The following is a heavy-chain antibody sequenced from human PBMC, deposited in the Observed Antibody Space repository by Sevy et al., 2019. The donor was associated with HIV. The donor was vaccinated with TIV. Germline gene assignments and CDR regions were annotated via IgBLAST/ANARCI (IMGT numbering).Heavy chain of an antibody. D-gene: IGHD3-22*01. J-gene: IGHJ4*02. V-gene: IGHV3-33*01. CDR2: IWYDGSNK. CDR3: ARGGPYYYDSSGSLDY. CDR1: GFTFSSYV. Sequence: GGSLRLSCAASGFTFSSYVMHWVRQAPGKGLEWVALIWYDGSNKYYADSVKGRFDISRDNSKNTLYLQMNSLKFEDTAVYYCARGGPYYYDSSGSLDYWGQGTLVTVSS.